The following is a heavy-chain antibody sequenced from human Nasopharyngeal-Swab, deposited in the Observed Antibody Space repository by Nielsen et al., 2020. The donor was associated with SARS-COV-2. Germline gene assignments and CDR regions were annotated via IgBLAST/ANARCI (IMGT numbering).Heavy chain of an antibody. D-gene: IGHD3-3*01. J-gene: IGHJ4*02. CDR2: ISGSGGST. CDR3: AKDPHYDFWSGYYFDY. V-gene: IGHV3-23*01. Sequence: WIRQPPGKGLEWVSAISGSGGSTYYADSVKGRFTISRDNSKNTLYLQMNSPRAEDTAVYYCAKDPHYDFWSGYYFDYWGQGTLVTVSS.